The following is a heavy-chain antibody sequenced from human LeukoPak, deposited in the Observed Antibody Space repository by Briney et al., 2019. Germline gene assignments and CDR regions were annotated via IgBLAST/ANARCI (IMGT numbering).Heavy chain of an antibody. J-gene: IGHJ3*02. CDR2: ISSGSDST. Sequence: PGGSLRLSCAASGFTFSSYAMNWVRQAPGKGLEWVSGISSGSDSTYYADSVKGRFTISRDNSKNTLYLQMNSLRAEDTAVYYCARALTGDAAFDIWGQGTMVTVSS. V-gene: IGHV3-23*01. CDR3: ARALTGDAAFDI. CDR1: GFTFSSYA. D-gene: IGHD7-27*01.